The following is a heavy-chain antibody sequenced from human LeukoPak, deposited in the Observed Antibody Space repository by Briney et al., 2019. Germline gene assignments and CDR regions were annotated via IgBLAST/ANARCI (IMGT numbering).Heavy chain of an antibody. Sequence: GGSLRLSCAASGFTFSSYAMYWVRQAPGKGLEYVSAISTNGGSTYYANSVKGRFTISRDDSKNTLYLQMGSLRAEDMGVYYCAGGSSWYRGIDYWGQGTLVTVSS. V-gene: IGHV3-64*01. CDR2: ISTNGGST. CDR1: GFTFSSYA. J-gene: IGHJ4*02. CDR3: AGGSSWYRGIDY. D-gene: IGHD6-13*01.